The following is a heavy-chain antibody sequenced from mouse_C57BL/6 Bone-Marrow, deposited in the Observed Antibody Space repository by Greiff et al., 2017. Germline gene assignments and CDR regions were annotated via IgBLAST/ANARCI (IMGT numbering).Heavy chain of an antibody. Sequence: EVKVVESGEGLVKPGGSLKLSCAASGFTFSSYAMSWVRQTPEKRLAWVAYISSGGDYIYYADTVKGRFTISRDNARNTLYLQMSSLKSEDTAMYYCTREGLRRIYYAMDYWGQGTSVTVSS. CDR3: TREGLRRIYYAMDY. CDR2: ISSGGDYI. V-gene: IGHV5-9-1*02. D-gene: IGHD2-4*01. J-gene: IGHJ4*01. CDR1: GFTFSSYA.